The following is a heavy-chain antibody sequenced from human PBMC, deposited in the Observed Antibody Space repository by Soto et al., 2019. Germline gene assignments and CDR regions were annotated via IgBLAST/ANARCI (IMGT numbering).Heavy chain of an antibody. J-gene: IGHJ5*02. Sequence: QITLKESGPPLVKPTQTLTLTCNFSGFSLTNKGVGVVWIRQPPRKALEWLGIIYWDDDKRYRPSLNNRLTITKYTSKNQVVLTMTNVDTVDTATYYCAHLHANSGYAWRYDPWGQGTLVTVSS. CDR3: AHLHANSGYAWRYDP. CDR2: IYWDDDK. CDR1: GFSLTNKGVG. D-gene: IGHD5-12*01. V-gene: IGHV2-5*02.